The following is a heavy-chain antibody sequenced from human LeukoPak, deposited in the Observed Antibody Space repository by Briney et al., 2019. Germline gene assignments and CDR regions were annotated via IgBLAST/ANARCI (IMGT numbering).Heavy chain of an antibody. Sequence: PSETLSLTCTVSGDSVRDYYWNWIRQPPGKGLEWIGHMYYSGSTKYNPSLKSRVTISIDTSENQVSLKLSSVTAADTAVYYCARVPGVFYDTLTGYGSGWFDPWGQGTLVTVPS. J-gene: IGHJ5*02. CDR3: ARVPGVFYDTLTGYGSGWFDP. V-gene: IGHV4-59*08. CDR2: MYYSGST. D-gene: IGHD3-9*01. CDR1: GDSVRDYY.